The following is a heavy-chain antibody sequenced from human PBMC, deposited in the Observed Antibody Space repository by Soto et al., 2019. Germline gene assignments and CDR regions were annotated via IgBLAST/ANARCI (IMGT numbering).Heavy chain of an antibody. CDR3: ARDSPGYCSGGSCYPLYYYYYMDV. CDR2: ISSSGSTI. V-gene: IGHV3-11*01. J-gene: IGHJ6*03. CDR1: GFTFSDYY. D-gene: IGHD2-15*01. Sequence: GGSLRLSCAASGFTFSDYYMSWIRQAPGKGLEWVSYISSSGSTIYYADSVKGRFTISRDNAKNALYLQMNSLRAEDTAVYYCARDSPGYCSGGSCYPLYYYYYMDVWGKGTTVTVSS.